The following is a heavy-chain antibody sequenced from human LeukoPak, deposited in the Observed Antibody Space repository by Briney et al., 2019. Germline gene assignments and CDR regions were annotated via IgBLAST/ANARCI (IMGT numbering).Heavy chain of an antibody. J-gene: IGHJ4*02. D-gene: IGHD3-10*01. V-gene: IGHV1-46*01. CDR1: GYTFTSYY. CDR2: ISPSGGST. Sequence: ASVKVSCKASGYTFTSYYMHWVRQAPGQGLEWMGIISPSGGSTSYAQKFQGRVTMTRDTSTSTVYTELSSLRSEDTAVYYCALMVRGVITGDLDYWGQGTLVTVSS. CDR3: ALMVRGVITGDLDY.